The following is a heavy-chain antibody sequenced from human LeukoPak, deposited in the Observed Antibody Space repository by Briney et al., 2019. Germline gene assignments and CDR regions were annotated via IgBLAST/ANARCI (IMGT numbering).Heavy chain of an antibody. Sequence: GGSLRLSCAVSGFTFSSYWMSWVRQAPGKGLEWVANIKQDGSEKYYVDSVKGRFTISRDNAKNSLYLQMNSLRAEDTALYYCAKGGYSSGWSISGDAFDIWGQGTMVTVSS. CDR2: IKQDGSEK. CDR3: AKGGYSSGWSISGDAFDI. J-gene: IGHJ3*02. D-gene: IGHD6-13*01. V-gene: IGHV3-7*03. CDR1: GFTFSSYW.